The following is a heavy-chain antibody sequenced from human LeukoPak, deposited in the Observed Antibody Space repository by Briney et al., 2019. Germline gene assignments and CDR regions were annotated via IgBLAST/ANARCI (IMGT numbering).Heavy chain of an antibody. V-gene: IGHV4-31*03. J-gene: IGHJ6*03. D-gene: IGHD2-21*01. CDR1: GGSISSGGYY. CDR2: IYYSGST. Sequence: SQTLSLTCTVSGGSISSGGYYWSWIRQHPGKGLEWIGYIYYSGSTYYNPSLKSRVTISVDTSKNQFSLKLSSVTAADTAVYYCARDQGSGPKHHMDVWGKGTTVTVSS. CDR3: ARDQGSGPKHHMDV.